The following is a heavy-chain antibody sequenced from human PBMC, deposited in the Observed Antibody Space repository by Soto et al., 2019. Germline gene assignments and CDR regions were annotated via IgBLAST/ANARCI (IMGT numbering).Heavy chain of an antibody. D-gene: IGHD3-16*02. CDR2: ISYDGINE. CDR3: ARDRLRLGELSLIGYFDY. CDR1: GFTFTSYA. Sequence: PGVSLRLSCEASGFTFTSYAMHWVRQAPGKGLEWVAVISYDGINEYYADSVKGRFTISRDNSKNMLFLQMSSLRVEDTAVYYCARDRLRLGELSLIGYFDYWGQGALVTVSS. V-gene: IGHV3-30*15. J-gene: IGHJ4*02.